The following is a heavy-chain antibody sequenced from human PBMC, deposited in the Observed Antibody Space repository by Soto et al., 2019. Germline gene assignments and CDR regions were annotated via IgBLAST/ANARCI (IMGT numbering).Heavy chain of an antibody. Sequence: PSQTLSLTCVISGDSVSSNSAAWNWIRQSPSRGLEWLGRTYYRSKWYNDYAVSVKSRITINPDTSKNQFSLQLNSVTPEDTAVYYCARVVRSSSYYYYYYMDVWGKGTTVTVSS. CDR3: ARVVRSSSYYYYYYMDV. V-gene: IGHV6-1*01. J-gene: IGHJ6*03. D-gene: IGHD6-6*01. CDR1: GDSVSSNSAA. CDR2: TYYRSKWYN.